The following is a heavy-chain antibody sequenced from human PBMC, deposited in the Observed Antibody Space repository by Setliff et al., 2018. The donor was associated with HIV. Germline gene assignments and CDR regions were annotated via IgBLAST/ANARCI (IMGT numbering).Heavy chain of an antibody. V-gene: IGHV4-61*09. D-gene: IGHD2-15*01. Sequence: PSETLSLTCTVSGGSISSGSYYWSWIRQPAGKGLDWVGHIFTSGSTNYNPSLKSRVTISVDTSKNLFSLKLSTVTAADTGVYYCARMRLGGGYSYDYWGQGTLVTVSS. CDR3: ARMRLGGGYSYDY. CDR1: GGSISSGSYY. CDR2: IFTSGST. J-gene: IGHJ4*02.